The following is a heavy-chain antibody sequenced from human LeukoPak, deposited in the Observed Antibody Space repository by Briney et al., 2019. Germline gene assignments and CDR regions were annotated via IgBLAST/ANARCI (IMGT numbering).Heavy chain of an antibody. CDR3: ASRKLGNDY. CDR1: GGSISYSSYS. V-gene: IGHV4-61*02. D-gene: IGHD7-27*01. Sequence: SETLSLTCNVTGGSISYSSYSWNWIRKPAGKGLEWIGRIYTTGSTKYHPSLKSRVTISADTSKNQFSLNLSSVTAADTAVYYCASRKLGNDYWGQGTLVTVSS. CDR2: IYTTGST. J-gene: IGHJ4*02.